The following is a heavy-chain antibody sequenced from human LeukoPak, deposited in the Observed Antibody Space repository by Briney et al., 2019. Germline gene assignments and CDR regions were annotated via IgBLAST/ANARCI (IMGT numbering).Heavy chain of an antibody. CDR2: INPNSGGT. Sequence: GASVKVSCKASGYTFTGYYMHWVRQAPGQGLEWMGWINPNSGGTNYAQKFQGRVTMTRDTSISTAYMELSRLRSDDTAVYYCARDLGRIVGAPGYWGQGTLVTVSS. CDR3: ARDLGRIVGAPGY. J-gene: IGHJ4*02. D-gene: IGHD1-26*01. CDR1: GYTFTGYY. V-gene: IGHV1-2*02.